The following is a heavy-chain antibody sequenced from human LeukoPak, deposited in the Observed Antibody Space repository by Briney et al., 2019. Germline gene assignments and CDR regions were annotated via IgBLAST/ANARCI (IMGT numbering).Heavy chain of an antibody. D-gene: IGHD6-19*01. CDR2: ISSSSSYI. CDR3: ARTSTGWSLDY. Sequence: PGGSLRLSCAVSGFTFSSYSVNWVRQAPGKGLEWVSSISSSSSYIYYADSLKGRFTISRDNPKNSLYLQMNSLRAEDTAVYYCARTSTGWSLDYWGQGTQVTVSS. J-gene: IGHJ4*02. CDR1: GFTFSSYS. V-gene: IGHV3-21*01.